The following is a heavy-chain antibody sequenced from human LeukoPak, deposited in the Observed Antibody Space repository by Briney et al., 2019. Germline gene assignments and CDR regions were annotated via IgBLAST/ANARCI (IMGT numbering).Heavy chain of an antibody. J-gene: IGHJ4*02. V-gene: IGHV3-23*01. Sequence: RGGSLRLSCAASGFTFSSYAMSWVRQAPGKGLEWVSAISGSGGSTYYADSVKGRFTISRDNSKNTLYLQMNSLRAEDTAVYYCAKEKVYSSSWYAGDDYWGQGTLVTVSS. D-gene: IGHD6-13*01. CDR1: GFTFSSYA. CDR2: ISGSGGST. CDR3: AKEKVYSSSWYAGDDY.